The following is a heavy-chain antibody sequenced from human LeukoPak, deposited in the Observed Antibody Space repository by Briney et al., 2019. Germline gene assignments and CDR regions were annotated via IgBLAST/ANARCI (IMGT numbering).Heavy chain of an antibody. CDR3: AIDLAPTLLASDY. J-gene: IGHJ4*02. D-gene: IGHD2-21*01. V-gene: IGHV3-21*06. Sequence: GSLRLSCAAAGFTFISYSMSWGRRAQGKGMEWVSFISSGLAHMLYADSLKRRFSISRDNAKNSLYLQMNGLRSEDTAVYYCAIDLAPTLLASDYLGQGALLTVSS. CDR2: ISSGLAHM. CDR1: GFTFISYS.